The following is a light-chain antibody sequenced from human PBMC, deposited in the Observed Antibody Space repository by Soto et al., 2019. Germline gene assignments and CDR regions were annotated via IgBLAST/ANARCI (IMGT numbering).Light chain of an antibody. V-gene: IGLV2-14*01. CDR1: SSDIGAFNY. CDR3: SSYTTAFFYV. J-gene: IGLJ1*01. CDR2: GVT. Sequence: QSVLTQPASVSGSPGQPITISCTGSSSDIGAFNYVAWYQQHPGKAPKLIIHGVTNRPSGVSSRFSGSKSDYTASLTISGLQAEDEADYYCSSYTTAFFYVFGTGTKVTVL.